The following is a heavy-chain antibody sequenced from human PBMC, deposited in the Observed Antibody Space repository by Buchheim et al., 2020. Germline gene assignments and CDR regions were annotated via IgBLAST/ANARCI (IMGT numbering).Heavy chain of an antibody. V-gene: IGHV3-30*18. Sequence: QVQLVESGGGVVQPGRSLRLSCAASGFTFSNYDMHWVRQAPGKGLEWVAAISKDGSNKYYAESVKGRFAISRDNSKNTLLLQMNSLRAEDTAVHYCAKDFYYCSGGSCYSWDYWGQGTL. D-gene: IGHD2-15*01. CDR2: ISKDGSNK. CDR3: AKDFYYCSGGSCYSWDY. J-gene: IGHJ4*02. CDR1: GFTFSNYD.